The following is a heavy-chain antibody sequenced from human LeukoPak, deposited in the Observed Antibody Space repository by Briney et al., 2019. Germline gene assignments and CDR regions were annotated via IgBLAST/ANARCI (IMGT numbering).Heavy chain of an antibody. V-gene: IGHV3-11*01. J-gene: IGHJ4*02. CDR3: AKYTVLDY. CDR2: ISSSGSTI. Sequence: EWVSYISSSGSTIYYADSVKGRFTISRDNAKNSLYLQMNSLRAEDTAVYYCAKYTVLDYWGQGTLVTVSS. D-gene: IGHD4-11*01.